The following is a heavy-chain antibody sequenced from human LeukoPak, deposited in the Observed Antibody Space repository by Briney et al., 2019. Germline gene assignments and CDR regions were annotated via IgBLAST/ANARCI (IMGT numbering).Heavy chain of an antibody. CDR2: IKQDGSEK. CDR1: GFTFSSYW. J-gene: IGHJ4*02. D-gene: IGHD1-26*01. CDR3: ARNPWELLLYFDY. V-gene: IGHV3-7*01. Sequence: SGGSLRLSCAASGFTFSSYWMSWVRQAPGKGLEWVANIKQDGSEKYYVDSVKGRFTISRDNAKNSLYLQMNSLRAEDTAVYYCARNPWELLLYFDYWGQGTPVSVSS.